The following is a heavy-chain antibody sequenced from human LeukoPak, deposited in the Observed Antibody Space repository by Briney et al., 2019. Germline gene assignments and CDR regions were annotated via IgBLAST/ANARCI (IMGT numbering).Heavy chain of an antibody. V-gene: IGHV3-53*01. J-gene: IGHJ4*02. Sequence: GGSLRLSCVASGFTVSSNYMSWVRQAPGKGLKWVSVIYSGGSTYYADSVKGRFTISRDNSKNTLYLQMNSLRAEDTAMYYCATYVGTDMAATYWGQGTLVTVSS. CDR3: ATYVGTDMAATY. CDR2: IYSGGST. D-gene: IGHD5-18*01. CDR1: GFTVSSNY.